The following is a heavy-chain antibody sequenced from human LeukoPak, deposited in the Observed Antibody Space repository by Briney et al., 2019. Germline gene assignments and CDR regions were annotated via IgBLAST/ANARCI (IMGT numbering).Heavy chain of an antibody. Sequence: GGSLRLSCAASGFTFSSYSMNWVRQAPGKGLEWVSYISSSSSTIYYADSVKGRFTISRDNAKNSLYLQMNSLRAEDTAVYYCARDNRDDYYDSSGFFGAFDIWGQGTMVTVSS. CDR2: ISSSSSTI. CDR3: ARDNRDDYYDSSGFFGAFDI. D-gene: IGHD3-22*01. CDR1: GFTFSSYS. V-gene: IGHV3-48*04. J-gene: IGHJ3*02.